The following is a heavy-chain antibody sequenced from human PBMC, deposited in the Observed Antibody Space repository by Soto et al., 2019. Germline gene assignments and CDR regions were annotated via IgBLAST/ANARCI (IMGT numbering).Heavy chain of an antibody. CDR1: GCSISTGGYY. J-gene: IGHJ4*02. CDR2: IYYSGSS. V-gene: IGHV4-31*03. Sequence: QVQLQESGPGLVKPSQTLSLTCTVSGCSISTGGYYWTWIRQHPGKGLEWIGYIYYSGSSFYNPSLKSRVTISVDTSKNQFSLKLSSVTAADTAVYYCARGVSMTLFDNWGQGTLVTVSS. CDR3: ARGVSMTLFDN.